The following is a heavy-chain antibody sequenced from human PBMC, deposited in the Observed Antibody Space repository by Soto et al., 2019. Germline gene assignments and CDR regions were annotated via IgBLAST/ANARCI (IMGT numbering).Heavy chain of an antibody. V-gene: IGHV1-46*01. CDR1: GYTFTSYY. Sequence: ASVKVSCKASGYTFTSYYMHWVRQAPGQGLEWMGIINPSGGSTSNAHKFQGRVTMTRDTSTSTVYMELSSLRSEDTAVYYCASASDYDFWSGHPLDFGMDVWGQGTTVTVSS. D-gene: IGHD3-3*01. CDR2: INPSGGST. CDR3: ASASDYDFWSGHPLDFGMDV. J-gene: IGHJ6*02.